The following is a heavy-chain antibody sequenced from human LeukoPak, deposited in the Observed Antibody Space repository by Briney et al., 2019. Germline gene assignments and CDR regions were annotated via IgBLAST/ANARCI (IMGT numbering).Heavy chain of an antibody. D-gene: IGHD3-22*01. CDR1: GGSVSSGSYY. Sequence: SETLSLTSTVSGGSVSSGSYYWSWIRQPPGKGLEWIGYIYYSGSTNYNPSLKSRVTISVDTSKNQFSLKLSSVTAADTAVYYRARGPHYYDSSGSWGQGTLVTVSS. CDR3: ARGPHYYDSSGS. V-gene: IGHV4-61*01. CDR2: IYYSGST. J-gene: IGHJ5*02.